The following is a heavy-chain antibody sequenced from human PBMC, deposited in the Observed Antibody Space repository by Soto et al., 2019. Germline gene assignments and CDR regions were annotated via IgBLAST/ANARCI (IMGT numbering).Heavy chain of an antibody. J-gene: IGHJ6*02. CDR2: IAFDGSQE. CDR3: ATKVRVTNYLYYGMDV. V-gene: IGHV3-30*03. D-gene: IGHD2-21*02. Sequence: QVQLVESGGGVVQPGRALRLSCAASGFSFNTSGMHWVRQAPGKGLEWVAVIAFDGSQEFYGDSVRGRFTISRDNSKNTLLLQMTRLTPEDTAVCYCATKVRVTNYLYYGMDVWGQGTTVTVSS. CDR1: GFSFNTSG.